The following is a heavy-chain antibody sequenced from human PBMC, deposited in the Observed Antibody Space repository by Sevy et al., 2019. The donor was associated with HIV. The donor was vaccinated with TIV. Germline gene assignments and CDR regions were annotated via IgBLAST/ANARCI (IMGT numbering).Heavy chain of an antibody. Sequence: ASVKVSCKVSGYSLTKLAIHWVRQAPGKGPEWLGTFDPEDGDPEDGETIYAQKFQDRVIMTEDTSTDTAFMELSSLTFEDTAVYYCATTRDYYDSSGYPFDDWGQGTLVTVSS. CDR2: FDPEDGDPEDGET. CDR3: ATTRDYYDSSGYPFDD. V-gene: IGHV1-24*01. J-gene: IGHJ4*02. D-gene: IGHD3-22*01. CDR1: GYSLTKLA.